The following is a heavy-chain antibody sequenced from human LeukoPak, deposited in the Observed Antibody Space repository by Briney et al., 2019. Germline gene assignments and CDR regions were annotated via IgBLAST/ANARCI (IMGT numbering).Heavy chain of an antibody. Sequence: TSETLSLTCTVSGGSISSYYWSWIRQPPGKGLEWIGYIYYSGSTNYNPSLKSRVTISVDTSKNQFSLKLSSVTAADTAVYYCASNCFSHMGSGGSCYPDAFDIWGQGTMVTVSS. CDR1: GGSISSYY. V-gene: IGHV4-59*08. D-gene: IGHD2-15*01. CDR2: IYYSGST. CDR3: ASNCFSHMGSGGSCYPDAFDI. J-gene: IGHJ3*02.